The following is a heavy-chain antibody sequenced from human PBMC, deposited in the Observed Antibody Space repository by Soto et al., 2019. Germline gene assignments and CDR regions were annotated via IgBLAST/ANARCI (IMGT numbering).Heavy chain of an antibody. D-gene: IGHD3-9*01. Sequence: QVQLQESGPGLVKPSGTLSLTCAVSGGSISSSNWWSWVRQPPGKGLEWIGEIYHSGSTNYNPSHXSRVTLSVAKXXNXFXLTLSSVTAADTAVYYCARLRYFDWLFPYYYYGMDVWGQGTTVTVSS. J-gene: IGHJ6*02. CDR2: IYHSGST. V-gene: IGHV4-4*02. CDR1: GGSISSSNW. CDR3: ARLRYFDWLFPYYYYGMDV.